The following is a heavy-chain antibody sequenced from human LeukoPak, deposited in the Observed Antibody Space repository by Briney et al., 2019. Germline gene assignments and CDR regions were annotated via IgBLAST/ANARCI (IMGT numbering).Heavy chain of an antibody. Sequence: PGRSLRLSCAASGFTFDDYAMHWARQAPGKGLEWVPGISWNSGSIGYADSVKGRFTISRDNSKNTVSLQMNSLRAEDTAIYYCTRSGYRHPYHFDSWGQGTLVTVSS. D-gene: IGHD3-22*01. V-gene: IGHV3-9*01. J-gene: IGHJ4*02. CDR1: GFTFDDYA. CDR2: ISWNSGSI. CDR3: TRSGYRHPYHFDS.